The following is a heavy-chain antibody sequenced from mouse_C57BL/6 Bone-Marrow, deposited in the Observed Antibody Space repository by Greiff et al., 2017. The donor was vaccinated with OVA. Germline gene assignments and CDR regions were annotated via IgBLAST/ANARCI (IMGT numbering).Heavy chain of an antibody. Sequence: EVKLMESGGGLVQPGGSLKLSCAASGFTFSDYYMYWVRQTPEKRLEWVAYISNGGGSTYYPDTVKGRFTISRDNAKNTLYLQMSRLKSEDTAMYYCARQDPYDYDVGFAYWGQGTLVTVSA. J-gene: IGHJ3*01. CDR1: GFTFSDYY. CDR3: ARQDPYDYDVGFAY. V-gene: IGHV5-12*01. D-gene: IGHD2-4*01. CDR2: ISNGGGST.